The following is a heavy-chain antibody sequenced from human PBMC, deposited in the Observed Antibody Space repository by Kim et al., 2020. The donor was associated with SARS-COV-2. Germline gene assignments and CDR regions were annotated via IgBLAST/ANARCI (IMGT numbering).Heavy chain of an antibody. CDR1: GFTFTTYA. Sequence: GGSLRLSCAASGFTFTTYALNWVRQAPGKGLEWVLAISSSGAKTYYAESVKGRFTISRDNSKNTVYLQMNSLRAEDTAVYYCARGRNSGGYYFDYWGQGT. CDR2: ISSSGAKT. J-gene: IGHJ4*02. D-gene: IGHD2-15*01. V-gene: IGHV3-23*01. CDR3: ARGRNSGGYYFDY.